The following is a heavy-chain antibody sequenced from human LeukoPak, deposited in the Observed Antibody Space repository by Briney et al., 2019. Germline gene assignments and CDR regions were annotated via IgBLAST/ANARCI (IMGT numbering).Heavy chain of an antibody. Sequence: SETLSLTCTVSGGSISSYYWSWIRQPPGKGLEWIGSIYYSGSTYYNPSLKSRVTISVDTSKNQFSLKLSSVTAADTAVYYCARRGYIAAAGPDYWGQGTLVTVSS. CDR2: IYYSGST. V-gene: IGHV4-59*05. D-gene: IGHD6-13*01. CDR3: ARRGYIAAAGPDY. J-gene: IGHJ4*02. CDR1: GGSISSYY.